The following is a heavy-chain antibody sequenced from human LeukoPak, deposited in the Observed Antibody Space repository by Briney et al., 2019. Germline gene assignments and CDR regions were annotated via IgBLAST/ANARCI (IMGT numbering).Heavy chain of an antibody. CDR3: ARGSSWRLPDY. CDR1: GGTFSSYA. CDR2: IIPILGIA. J-gene: IGHJ4*02. Sequence: ASVKVSCKASGGTFSSYAISWVRQAPGQGLEWMGRIIPILGIANYAQKFQGRVTITADKSTSTAYMELSSLRSEDTAVYYCARGSSWRLPDYWGQGTLVTVSS. D-gene: IGHD5-18*01. V-gene: IGHV1-69*04.